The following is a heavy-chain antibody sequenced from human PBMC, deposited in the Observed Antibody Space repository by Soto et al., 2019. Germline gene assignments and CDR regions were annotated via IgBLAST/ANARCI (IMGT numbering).Heavy chain of an antibody. D-gene: IGHD3-10*01. CDR3: AKELYGSGSYGMDV. CDR2: ISGSGGST. Sequence: GGSLRLSCAASGFTFSFYGMSWVRQAPGKGLDWVSGISGSGGSTYYADSVKGPFIISRDDSKNTLYLHMNSLRAEDTAVYYCAKELYGSGSYGMDVWGQGTTVTVSS. V-gene: IGHV3-23*01. J-gene: IGHJ6*02. CDR1: GFTFSFYG.